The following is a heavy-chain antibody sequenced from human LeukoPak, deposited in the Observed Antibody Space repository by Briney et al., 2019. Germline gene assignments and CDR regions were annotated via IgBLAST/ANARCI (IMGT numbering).Heavy chain of an antibody. CDR1: GGSISSGSYY. D-gene: IGHD3-22*01. Sequence: SETLSLTCTVSGGSISSGSYYWSWIRQPAGKGLEWIGCIYTSLSTNYNPSLKSPVTTSVDTSKNQFSLKLSSVTAADTAVYYCARGVHYYDSSGYYPDFDYWGQGTLVTVSS. CDR2: IYTSLST. J-gene: IGHJ4*02. CDR3: ARGVHYYDSSGYYPDFDY. V-gene: IGHV4-61*02.